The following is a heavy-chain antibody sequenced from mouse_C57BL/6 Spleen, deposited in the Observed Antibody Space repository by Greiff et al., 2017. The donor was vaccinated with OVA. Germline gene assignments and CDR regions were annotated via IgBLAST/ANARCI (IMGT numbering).Heavy chain of an antibody. Sequence: VQLQQPGAELVMPGASVKLSCKASGYTFTSYWMHWVKQRPGQGLEWIGEIDPSDSYTNYNQKFKGKSTLTVDKSSSTAYMQLSSLTSEDSAVYYCARTGYYDYGYYFDYWGQGTTLTVSS. J-gene: IGHJ2*01. V-gene: IGHV1-69*01. CDR3: ARTGYYDYGYYFDY. CDR1: GYTFTSYW. CDR2: IDPSDSYT. D-gene: IGHD2-4*01.